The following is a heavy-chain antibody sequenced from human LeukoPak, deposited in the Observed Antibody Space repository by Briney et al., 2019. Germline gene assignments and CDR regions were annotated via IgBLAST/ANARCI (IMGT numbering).Heavy chain of an antibody. CDR2: IIPIFGTA. J-gene: IGHJ6*03. CDR1: GGTFSSYA. D-gene: IGHD3-10*01. CDR3: ARGGYGSGSYYNPDYYYYHMDV. V-gene: IGHV1-69*05. Sequence: ASVKVSCKASGGTFSSYAISWVRQAPGQGLEWMGGIIPIFGTANYAQKFQGRVTITTDESTSTAYMELSSLRSEDTAVYYCARGGYGSGSYYNPDYYYYHMDVWGKGTTVTVSS.